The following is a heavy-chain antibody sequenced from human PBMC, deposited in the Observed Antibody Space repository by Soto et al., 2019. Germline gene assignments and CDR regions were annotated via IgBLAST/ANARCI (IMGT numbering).Heavy chain of an antibody. CDR2: IDPSDSYT. D-gene: IGHD2-21*02. V-gene: IGHV5-10-1*01. CDR1: GYTFTNYW. Sequence: GESLKISCKGSGYTFTNYWISRVRQMPGKGLEGMGMIDPSDSYTYYSPSFQGHVTISADKSSSTAYLQWSSLKASDTAMYYCARPFTASRKNWFDPWGRGTLVTVSS. J-gene: IGHJ5*02. CDR3: ARPFTASRKNWFDP.